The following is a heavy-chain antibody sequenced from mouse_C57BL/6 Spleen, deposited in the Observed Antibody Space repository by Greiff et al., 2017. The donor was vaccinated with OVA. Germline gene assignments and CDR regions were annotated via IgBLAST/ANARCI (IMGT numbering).Heavy chain of an antibody. V-gene: IGHV1-82*01. J-gene: IGHJ2*01. CDR3: AREDGSSYY. CDR2: SYPGDGDT. Sequence: VQLQESGPELVKPGASVKISCKASGYAFSSSWMNWVKQRPGKGLEWIGRSYPGDGDTNYNGKFKGKATLTADKSSSTAYMQLSSLTSEDSAVYFCAREDGSSYYWGQGTTLTVSS. D-gene: IGHD1-1*01. CDR1: GYAFSSSW.